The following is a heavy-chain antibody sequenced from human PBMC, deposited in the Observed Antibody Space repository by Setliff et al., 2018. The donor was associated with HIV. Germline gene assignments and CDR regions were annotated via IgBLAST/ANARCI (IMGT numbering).Heavy chain of an antibody. CDR2: MNSDGSSP. D-gene: IGHD2-8*01. CDR1: GFTFSSYW. Sequence: GGSLRLSCAASGFTFSSYWMHWVRQAPGKGLVWVSRMNSDGSSPMYAASVWGRFTISRDNAKNSLYLQMNSLRAEDTAVYYCARPLLRTNTVYGILGNWFDSWGRGTLVTVSS. CDR3: ARPLLRTNTVYGILGNWFDS. V-gene: IGHV3-74*03. J-gene: IGHJ5*01.